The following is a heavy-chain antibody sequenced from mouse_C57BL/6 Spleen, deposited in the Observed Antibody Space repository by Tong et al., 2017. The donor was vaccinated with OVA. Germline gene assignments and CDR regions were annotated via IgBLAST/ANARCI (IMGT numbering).Heavy chain of an antibody. CDR3: ARRGGTTGAWFAY. CDR2: ISSGGSYT. D-gene: IGHD2-14*01. J-gene: IGHJ3*01. CDR1: GFTFSSYA. Sequence: EVQLQESGGGLVKPGGSLKLSCAASGFTFSSYAMSWVRQTPEKRLEWVATISSGGSYTYYPDSVKGRFTISRDNAKNTLYLQMSSLRSEDTAMYYCARRGGTTGAWFAYWGQGTLVTVSA. V-gene: IGHV5-9-3*01.